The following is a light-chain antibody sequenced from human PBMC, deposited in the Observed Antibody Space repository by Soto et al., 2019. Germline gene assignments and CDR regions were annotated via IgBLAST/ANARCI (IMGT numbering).Light chain of an antibody. Sequence: IVLTQSPDTLSFSPGQRATLSCRASQSVSSYLAWYQQKPGQAPRLLIYGAYNRPTGIPDRFTGSGSGTDFSLTISRLEPEDFAVYYCQQWRTFGQGTKVDIK. CDR3: QQWRT. CDR1: QSVSSY. J-gene: IGKJ1*01. V-gene: IGKV3-11*01. CDR2: GAY.